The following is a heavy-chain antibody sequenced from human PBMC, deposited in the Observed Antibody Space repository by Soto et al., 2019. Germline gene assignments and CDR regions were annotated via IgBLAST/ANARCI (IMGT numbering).Heavy chain of an antibody. D-gene: IGHD6-19*01. CDR1: GFTFSSYG. J-gene: IGHJ6*02. CDR3: AKDGSQWPDLYYGMDV. V-gene: IGHV3-30*18. Sequence: GGSLRLSCAASGFTFSSYGMHWVRQAPGKGLEWVAVISYDGSNKYYADSVKGRFTISRDNSKNTLYLQMNSLRAEDTAVYYCAKDGSQWPDLYYGMDVWGQGTTVTVSS. CDR2: ISYDGSNK.